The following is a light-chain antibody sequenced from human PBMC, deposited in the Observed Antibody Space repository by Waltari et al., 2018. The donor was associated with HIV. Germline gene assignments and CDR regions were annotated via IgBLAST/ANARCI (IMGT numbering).Light chain of an antibody. CDR1: QGVNSY. CDR2: GAS. J-gene: IGKJ4*02. V-gene: IGKV3-20*01. Sequence: EAVLTQSLGNLSLSPGETPTHSCRASQGVNSYLAWYQHKPGQAPRLLIFGASARAAGIPDRFTGSGSGTDFTLTITRLEPEDFAVYYCQQYGSSPRTFGGGTKVEIK. CDR3: QQYGSSPRT.